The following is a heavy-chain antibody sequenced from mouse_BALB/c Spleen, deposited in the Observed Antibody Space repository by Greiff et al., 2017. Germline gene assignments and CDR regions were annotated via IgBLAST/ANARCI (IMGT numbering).Heavy chain of an antibody. V-gene: IGHV7-3*02. D-gene: IGHD1-1*01. CDR1: GFTFTDYY. CDR3: AREGESSPVYFDY. J-gene: IGHJ2*01. CDR2: IRNKANGYTT. Sequence: EVMLVESGGGLVQPGGSLRLSCATSGFTFTDYYMSWVRQPPGKALEWLGFIRNKANGYTTEYSASVKGRFTISRDNSQSILYLQMNTLRAEDSATYYCAREGESSPVYFDYWGQGTTLTVSS.